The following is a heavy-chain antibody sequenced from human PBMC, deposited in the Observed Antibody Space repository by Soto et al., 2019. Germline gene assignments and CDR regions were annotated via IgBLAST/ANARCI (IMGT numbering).Heavy chain of an antibody. CDR1: GGSISSYY. V-gene: IGHV4-59*01. CDR2: IYYSGST. Sequence: NPSDTLSLTCTVSGGSISSYYWSWIRQPPGKGLEWIGYIYYSGSTNYNPSLKSRVTISVDTSKNQFSLKLSSVTAADTAVYYCAREGIAEAGDFDYWGQGTLVTVSS. CDR3: AREGIAEAGDFDY. D-gene: IGHD6-13*01. J-gene: IGHJ4*02.